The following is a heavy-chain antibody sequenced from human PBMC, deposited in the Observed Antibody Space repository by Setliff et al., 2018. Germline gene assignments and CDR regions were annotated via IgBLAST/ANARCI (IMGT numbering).Heavy chain of an antibody. CDR3: VREYSGGGLT. D-gene: IGHD1-26*01. CDR2: FDPEDGER. J-gene: IGHJ3*01. CDR1: GSTVTESS. V-gene: IGHV1-24*01. Sequence: ASVKVSCKVSGSTVTESSMHWVRQAPGKGLEWMGGFDPEDGERIYAQHFQGRVAMTTDTSTNTVYMELRSLRSDDTAVYFCVREYSGGGLTWGQGTMVTVSS.